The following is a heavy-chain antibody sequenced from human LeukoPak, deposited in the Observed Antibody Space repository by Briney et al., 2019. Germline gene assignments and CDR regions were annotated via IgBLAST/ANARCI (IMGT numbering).Heavy chain of an antibody. CDR1: GFTFDDYA. J-gene: IGHJ4*02. V-gene: IGHV3-43*02. CDR3: APTPGRIGR. Sequence: GVSLRLSCAASGFTFDDYAMHWVRQAPGKGLEWVSLISGDGGSTYYADSVKGRFTISRDNSKNSLYLQMNSLRTEDTALYYCAPTPGRIGRWGQGTLVTVSS. D-gene: IGHD3-10*01. CDR2: ISGDGGST.